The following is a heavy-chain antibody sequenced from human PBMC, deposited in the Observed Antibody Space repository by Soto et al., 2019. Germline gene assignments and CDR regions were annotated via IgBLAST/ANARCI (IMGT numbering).Heavy chain of an antibody. CDR2: ISYDGSNK. D-gene: IGHD6-6*01. J-gene: IGHJ2*01. Sequence: GGSLRLSCAASGFTFSSYGMHWVRQAPGKGLEWVAVISYDGSNKYYADSVKGRFTISRDNSKNTLYLQMNSLRAEDTAVYYCAKGPGVIAARHWYFDLWGRGTLVTVSS. V-gene: IGHV3-30*18. CDR1: GFTFSSYG. CDR3: AKGPGVIAARHWYFDL.